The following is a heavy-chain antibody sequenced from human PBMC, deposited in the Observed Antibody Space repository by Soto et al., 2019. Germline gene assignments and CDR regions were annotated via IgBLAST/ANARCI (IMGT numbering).Heavy chain of an antibody. D-gene: IGHD2-2*01. CDR2: IYSGGST. J-gene: IGHJ3*02. CDR3: AKEIAAHYCSSTSCPGGYDAFDI. V-gene: IGHV3-66*01. CDR1: GFTVSSNY. Sequence: EVQLVESGGGLVQPGGSLRLSCAASGFTVSSNYMSWVRQAPGKGLEWVSVIYSGGSTYYADSVKGRFTISRDNSKNTLYLQMNSLRAEDTAVYYCAKEIAAHYCSSTSCPGGYDAFDIWGQGTMVTVSS.